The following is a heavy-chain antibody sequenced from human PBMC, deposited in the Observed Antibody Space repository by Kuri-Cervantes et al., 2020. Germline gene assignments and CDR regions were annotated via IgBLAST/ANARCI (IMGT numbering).Heavy chain of an antibody. V-gene: IGHV3-30*18. D-gene: IGHD6-19*01. Sequence: GGSLRLSCAASGFTFSSYGMHWVRQAPGKGLEWVAVISYDGSNKYYADSVKGRFTISRDNAKNSLYLQMNSLRAEDTAVYYCAKGNQWLIKPRPHTGMDVWGQGTTVTVSS. CDR1: GFTFSSYG. CDR2: ISYDGSNK. J-gene: IGHJ6*02. CDR3: AKGNQWLIKPRPHTGMDV.